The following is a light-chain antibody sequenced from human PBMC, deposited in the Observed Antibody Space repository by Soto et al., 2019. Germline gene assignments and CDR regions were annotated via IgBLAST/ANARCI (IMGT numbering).Light chain of an antibody. Sequence: QSVLTQPASVSGSPGQSITISCTGTSSDVGSNSLVSWYQQHPGKAPRLMIYEGSKRPSGVSNRFSGSRSANTASLTISGLQADDESEYYCFSYRSTGILLFGGGTKLTVL. CDR3: FSYRSTGILL. CDR1: SSDVGSNSL. J-gene: IGLJ2*01. V-gene: IGLV2-14*02. CDR2: EGS.